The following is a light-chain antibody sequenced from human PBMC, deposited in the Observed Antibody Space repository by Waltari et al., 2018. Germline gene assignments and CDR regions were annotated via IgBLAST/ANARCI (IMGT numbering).Light chain of an antibody. J-gene: IGLJ2*01. CDR1: ILRTYY. CDR3: TSRDLSGDVV. CDR2: GKN. Sequence: SSELTQDPAVSVALGQTVRITCQGDILRTYYGNWCRQKPGPAPVLVIYGKNNRPSGIPDRFSASSSGNTASLIITGAQAEDEADYYCTSRDLSGDVVFGVGTRLTVL. V-gene: IGLV3-19*01.